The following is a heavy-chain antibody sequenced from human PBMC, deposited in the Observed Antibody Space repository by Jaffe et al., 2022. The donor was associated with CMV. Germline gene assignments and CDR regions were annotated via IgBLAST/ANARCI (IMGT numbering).Heavy chain of an antibody. CDR2: ISYDGSNK. Sequence: QVQLVESGGGVVQPGRSLRLSCAASGFTFSSYGMHWVRQAPGKGLEWVAVISYDGSNKYYADSVKGRFTISRDNSKNTLYLQMNSLRAEDTAVYYCAKLGLKVGSSSVDDAFDIWGQGTMVTVSS. J-gene: IGHJ3*02. CDR3: AKLGLKVGSSSVDDAFDI. D-gene: IGHD6-6*01. CDR1: GFTFSSYG. V-gene: IGHV3-30*18.